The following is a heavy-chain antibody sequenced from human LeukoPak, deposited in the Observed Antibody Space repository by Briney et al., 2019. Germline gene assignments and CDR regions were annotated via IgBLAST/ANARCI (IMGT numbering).Heavy chain of an antibody. CDR1: GFTFSDYY. J-gene: IGHJ5*02. CDR2: INGDGSST. V-gene: IGHV3-74*01. Sequence: PGGSLRLSCAASGFTFSDYYMHWVRQAPGKGLLWISHINGDGSSTSYADSVKGRFTISRDNAKNTLYLQMNSLRAEDTAVYYCARYDFWSGYQNWFDPWGQGTLVTVSS. CDR3: ARYDFWSGYQNWFDP. D-gene: IGHD3-3*01.